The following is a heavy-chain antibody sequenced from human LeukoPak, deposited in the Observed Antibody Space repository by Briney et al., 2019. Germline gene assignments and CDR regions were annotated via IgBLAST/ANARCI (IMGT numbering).Heavy chain of an antibody. J-gene: IGHJ4*02. CDR1: GFTFSSYG. CDR2: ISYDGSNK. Sequence: PGRSLRLSCAASGFTFSSYGMHWVRQAPGKGLEWVAVISYDGSNKYYADSVKGRSTISRDNSKNTLYLQMNSLRAEDTAVYYCASQIIGGYSYGYDYWGQGTLVTVSS. CDR3: ASQIIGGYSYGYDY. V-gene: IGHV3-30*03. D-gene: IGHD5-18*01.